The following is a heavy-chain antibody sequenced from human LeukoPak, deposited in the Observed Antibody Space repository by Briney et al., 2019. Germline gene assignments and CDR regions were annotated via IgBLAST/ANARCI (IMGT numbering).Heavy chain of an antibody. J-gene: IGHJ6*04. CDR1: WFTFSNAW. V-gene: IGHV3-15*01. CDR2: MKSKTDCGTT. CDR3: ITFPDP. Sequence: GGSLRLSCAASWFTFSNAWMSWVRQAPGKGQEWGGRMKSKTDCGTTYYAAPLKGRFTISKYDSKNTRYLQINSLKTEYTAVYYCITFPDPWGKGTTVTVSS.